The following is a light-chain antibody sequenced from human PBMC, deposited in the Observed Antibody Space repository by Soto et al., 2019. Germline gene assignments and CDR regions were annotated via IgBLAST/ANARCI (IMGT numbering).Light chain of an antibody. CDR2: KAS. CDR1: QSISSW. V-gene: IGKV1-5*03. CDR3: QQYNSYSPLT. Sequence: IPMTQSPSTLSASEGDRVTITCRASQSISSWLAWYQQKPGKAPKLLIYKASSLESGVPSRFSGSGSGTEFTLTISSLQPDDFATYYCQQYNSYSPLTFGGGTKVDI. J-gene: IGKJ4*01.